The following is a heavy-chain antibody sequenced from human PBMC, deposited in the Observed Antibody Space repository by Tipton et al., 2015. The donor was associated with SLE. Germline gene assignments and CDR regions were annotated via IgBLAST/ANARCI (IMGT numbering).Heavy chain of an antibody. J-gene: IGHJ6*02. D-gene: IGHD4-17*01. CDR1: GFTVSSNY. Sequence: SLRLSCAASGFTVSSNYMTWVRQAPGKGLEWLSYISSSGSTQFYADSMLGRFTISRDNARNTLYLQMNSLRPDDTAVYYCATSTVTTNPDYYYGMDVWGQGTTVTVSS. V-gene: IGHV3-11*04. CDR3: ATSTVTTNPDYYYGMDV. CDR2: ISSSGSTQ.